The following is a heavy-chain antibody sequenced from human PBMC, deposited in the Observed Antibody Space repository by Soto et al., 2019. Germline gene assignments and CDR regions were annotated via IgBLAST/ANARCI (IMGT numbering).Heavy chain of an antibody. Sequence: QVQLQESGPGLVQPSGNLSLTCAVSGDSINNSHWWSWVRQTPGKGLEWIGETYHSGTTNYNPSLKTRVTISIDKAKNQFSLKMNSVTAADTAVYYCAREVKSSTARGPNWFDPWGQGTLVTVSS. CDR2: TYHSGTT. CDR1: GDSINNSHW. CDR3: AREVKSSTARGPNWFDP. J-gene: IGHJ5*02. V-gene: IGHV4-4*02. D-gene: IGHD6-13*01.